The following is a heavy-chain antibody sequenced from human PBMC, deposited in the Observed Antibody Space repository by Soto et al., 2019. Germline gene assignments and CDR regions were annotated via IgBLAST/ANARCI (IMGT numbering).Heavy chain of an antibody. CDR2: IYWNDDK. V-gene: IGHV2-5*01. J-gene: IGHJ5*02. Sequence: SGPTLVNPTQTLTLTCTFSGFSLSTSGVGVGWIRQPPGKALEWLALIYWNDDKRYSPSLKSRLTITKDTSKNQVVLTMTNMDPVDTATYYCAHRHVGWSIAAAAQYNWFDPWGQGTLVTVSS. D-gene: IGHD6-13*01. CDR1: GFSLSTSGVG. CDR3: AHRHVGWSIAAAAQYNWFDP.